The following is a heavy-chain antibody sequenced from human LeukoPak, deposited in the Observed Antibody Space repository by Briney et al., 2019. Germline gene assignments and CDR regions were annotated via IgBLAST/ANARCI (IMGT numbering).Heavy chain of an antibody. D-gene: IGHD3-10*01. Sequence: GASVKVSCKASGYTFTSYGISWVRQAPGQGLEWMGWISAYNGNTNYAQKLQGRVTMTTDTSTSTAYMELRSLRSDDTAVYYCARDTAVDYYGSGSYIPDAFDIWGQGTMVTVSS. CDR2: ISAYNGNT. CDR1: GYTFTSYG. V-gene: IGHV1-18*01. J-gene: IGHJ3*02. CDR3: ARDTAVDYYGSGSYIPDAFDI.